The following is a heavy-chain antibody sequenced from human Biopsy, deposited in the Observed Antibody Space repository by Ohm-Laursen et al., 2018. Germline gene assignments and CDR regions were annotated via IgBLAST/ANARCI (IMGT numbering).Heavy chain of an antibody. Sequence: SQTLSLTSTVSGDSISSYYWSWIRQPPGQGLQWIGYAYYTGSTDYNPSLQSRVTISVDTSKNRFLLRLRSVTPADTPIYYCARDRGYCSDRTVPGYFHLLGRGTLVTLS. J-gene: IGHJ2*01. V-gene: IGHV4-59*01. CDR1: GDSISSYY. CDR3: ARDRGYCSDRTVPGYFHL. CDR2: AYYTGST. D-gene: IGHD2-15*01.